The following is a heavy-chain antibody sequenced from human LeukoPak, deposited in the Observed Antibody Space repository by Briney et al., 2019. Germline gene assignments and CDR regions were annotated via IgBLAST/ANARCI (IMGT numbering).Heavy chain of an antibody. Sequence: ASVKVSCKASGYTFTGYYMHWVRQAPGQGLEWMGWINPSSGGTHYAQKFQGRVTMTRDTSISTAYMELSRLRSDDTAVYYCARDIRGIAAAGTSHTVGFDPWGQGTLVTVSS. V-gene: IGHV1-2*02. CDR1: GYTFTGYY. J-gene: IGHJ5*02. CDR3: ARDIRGIAAAGTSHTVGFDP. CDR2: INPSSGGT. D-gene: IGHD6-13*01.